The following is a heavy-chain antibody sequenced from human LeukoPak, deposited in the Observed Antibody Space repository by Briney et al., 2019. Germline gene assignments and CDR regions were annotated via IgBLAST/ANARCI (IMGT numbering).Heavy chain of an antibody. CDR2: IYYSGST. CDR3: AGSQGSGYLPFGY. CDR1: GGSISSSSYY. V-gene: IGHV4-39*07. Sequence: PSETLSLTCTVSGGSISSSSYYWGWIRQPPGKGLEWIGSIYYSGSTYYNPSLKSRVTISVDTSKNQFSLKLSSVTAADTAVYYCAGSQGSGYLPFGYWGQGTLVTVSS. D-gene: IGHD3-22*01. J-gene: IGHJ4*02.